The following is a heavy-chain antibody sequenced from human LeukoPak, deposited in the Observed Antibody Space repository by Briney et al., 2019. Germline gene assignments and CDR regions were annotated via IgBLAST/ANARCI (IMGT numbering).Heavy chain of an antibody. CDR1: GFSLSTSGMC. V-gene: IGHV2-70*11. D-gene: IGHD3-9*01. J-gene: IGHJ4*02. CDR2: IDWDDDK. CDR3: ARMSGRDWLDY. Sequence: PGPALVKPTQTLTLTCTFSGFSLSTSGMCVNWIRQPPGKALEWLPSIDWDDDKYYSTSLKTRLTISKDTCKNQVLLTMTNMDPVDTATYYCARMSGRDWLDYWGQGTLVTVSS.